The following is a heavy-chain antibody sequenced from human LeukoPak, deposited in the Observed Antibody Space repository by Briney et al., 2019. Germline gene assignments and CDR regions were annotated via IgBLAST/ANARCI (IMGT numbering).Heavy chain of an antibody. CDR1: GFTFSSYA. V-gene: IGHV3-21*01. D-gene: IGHD6-6*01. CDR2: ISSSSSYI. Sequence: GGSLRLSCAASGFTFSSYAMSWVRQAPGKGLEWVSSISSSSSYIYYADSVKGRFTISRGNAKNLLYLQMNSLRAEDTAVYYCARDVSAGEYSSLGDAFDIWGQGTMVTVSS. J-gene: IGHJ3*02. CDR3: ARDVSAGEYSSLGDAFDI.